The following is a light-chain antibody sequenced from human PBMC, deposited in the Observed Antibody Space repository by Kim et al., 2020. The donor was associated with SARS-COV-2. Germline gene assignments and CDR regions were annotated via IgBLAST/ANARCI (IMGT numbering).Light chain of an antibody. CDR1: SGSIASNY. Sequence: GKTVNISCTRSSGSIASNYVQWYQQRPGSSPTTVIYEDNQRPSGVPDRFSGSIDSSSNTASLTISGLKTEDEADYYCQSYDSSNVVFGGGTQLTVL. CDR3: QSYDSSNVV. J-gene: IGLJ2*01. V-gene: IGLV6-57*01. CDR2: EDN.